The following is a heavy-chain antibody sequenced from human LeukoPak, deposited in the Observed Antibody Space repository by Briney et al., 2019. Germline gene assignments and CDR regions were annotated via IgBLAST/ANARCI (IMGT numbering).Heavy chain of an antibody. Sequence: QPGGSLRLSCAASGFTFSSYAMHWVRPAPGKGLEYVSAISSNGGSTYYANSVKGRFTISRDNSKNTLYLQMGSLRAEDTAVYYCARARNTSITGTTGPTKWFDPWGQGTLVTVSS. D-gene: IGHD1-7*01. J-gene: IGHJ5*02. CDR3: ARARNTSITGTTGPTKWFDP. V-gene: IGHV3-64*01. CDR1: GFTFSSYA. CDR2: ISSNGGST.